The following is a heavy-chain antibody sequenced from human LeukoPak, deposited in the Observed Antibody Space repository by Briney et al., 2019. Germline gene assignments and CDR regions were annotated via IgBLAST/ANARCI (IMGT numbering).Heavy chain of an antibody. D-gene: IGHD3-22*01. CDR2: INHSGST. J-gene: IGHJ4*02. Sequence: SETLSLTCAVYGGSFSGYYWSWIRQPPGKGLEWIGEINHSGSTNYNPSLKSRVTISVDTPKDQFSLKLSSVTAADTAVYYCARRVFSSGFYFDYWGQGTLVTVSS. CDR3: ARRVFSSGFYFDY. CDR1: GGSFSGYY. V-gene: IGHV4-34*01.